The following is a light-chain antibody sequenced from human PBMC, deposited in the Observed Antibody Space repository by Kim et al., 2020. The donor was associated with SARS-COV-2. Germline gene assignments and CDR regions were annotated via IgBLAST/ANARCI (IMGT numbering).Light chain of an antibody. J-gene: IGKJ2*01. CDR1: ASVACNY. Sequence: SPGERATLSCRSSASVACNYLIWYQQTPGQAPRLLIYAASIRATGTPARFSGSGSGTDFSLTIERLEPEDFAIYYCQQYGSSPPYTFGQGTKLEI. CDR3: QQYGSSPPYT. CDR2: AAS. V-gene: IGKV3-20*01.